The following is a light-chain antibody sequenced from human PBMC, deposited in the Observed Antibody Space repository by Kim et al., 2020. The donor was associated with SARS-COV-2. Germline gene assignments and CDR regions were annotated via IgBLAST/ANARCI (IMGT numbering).Light chain of an antibody. CDR3: QQRSNWHPEYT. V-gene: IGKV3-11*01. Sequence: EIVLTQSPATLSLSPGERATLSCRASQSVSSFLAWYQQKPGQAPRLLIYDASNRATGIPIRFSGSGSGTDFTLTISSLEPEDFAVYYCQQRSNWHPEYTFGQGTKLEI. CDR2: DAS. CDR1: QSVSSF. J-gene: IGKJ2*01.